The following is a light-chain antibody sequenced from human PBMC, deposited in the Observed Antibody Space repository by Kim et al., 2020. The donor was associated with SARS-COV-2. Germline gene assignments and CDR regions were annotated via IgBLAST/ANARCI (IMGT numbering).Light chain of an antibody. V-gene: IGLV2-8*01. CDR3: CSYAGNNNLV. CDR2: EVT. CDR1: RSDIGVFNY. J-gene: IGLJ3*02. Sequence: GQSVTISCTGTRSDIGVFNYVSWYQQYPVRAPQLMIYEVTKRPSGVPDRFSGSKSGNTASLTVSGLQADDEADYYCCSYAGNNNLVFGGGTQLTVL.